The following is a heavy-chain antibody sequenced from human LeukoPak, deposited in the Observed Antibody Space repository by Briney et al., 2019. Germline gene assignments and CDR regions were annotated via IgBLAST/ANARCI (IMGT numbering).Heavy chain of an antibody. J-gene: IGHJ6*02. V-gene: IGHV4-34*01. CDR2: INHSGST. CDR3: ARAQDCSGGSCYDYYYYYGMDV. Sequence: KPSETLSLTCTVYGGSFSGYYWSWIRQPPGKGLEWIGEINHSGSTNYNPSLKSRVTISVDTSKNQFSLKLSSVTAADTAVYYCARAQDCSGGSCYDYYYYYGMDVWGQGTTVTVSS. CDR1: GGSFSGYY. D-gene: IGHD2-15*01.